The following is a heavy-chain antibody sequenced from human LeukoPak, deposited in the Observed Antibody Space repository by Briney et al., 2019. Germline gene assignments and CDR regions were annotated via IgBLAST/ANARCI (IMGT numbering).Heavy chain of an antibody. CDR3: VRTRLSDHIVRAAERADDACDM. CDR1: GGSISSSRYY. Sequence: SENLSLNCTVSGGSISSSRYYWGWLRQPPGKGLEWIGSIHYSGSTYYNPSLTSRVTVSVDTSENQFSLKLSSVAAADTAVDFCVRTRLSDHIVRAAERADDACDMWGQGTMVTVSS. CDR2: IHYSGST. V-gene: IGHV4-39*07. J-gene: IGHJ3*02. D-gene: IGHD2-2*01.